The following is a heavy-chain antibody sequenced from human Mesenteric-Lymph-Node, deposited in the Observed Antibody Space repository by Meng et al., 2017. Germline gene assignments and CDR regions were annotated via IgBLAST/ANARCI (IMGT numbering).Heavy chain of an antibody. CDR1: GFTFSSYA. D-gene: IGHD6-13*01. CDR2: ISYDGSNK. Sequence: GGSLRLSCAASGFTFSSYAMHWVRQAPGKGLEWVAVISYDGSNKYYADSVKGRFTISRDNSKNTLYLQMNSLRAEDTAVYYCARGPNIAAAGIDAFDIWGQGTMVTVSS. CDR3: ARGPNIAAAGIDAFDI. V-gene: IGHV3-30*01. J-gene: IGHJ3*02.